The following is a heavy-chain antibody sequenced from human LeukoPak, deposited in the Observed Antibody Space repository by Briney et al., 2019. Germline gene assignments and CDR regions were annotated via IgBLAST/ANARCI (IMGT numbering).Heavy chain of an antibody. CDR3: ARLPRYDSSGYRRPYYFDY. CDR2: IYYSGST. J-gene: IGHJ4*02. Sequence: SETLSLTCTVSGGSISSYYWSWIRQPPGKGLEWIGYIYYSGSTNYNPSLKSLVTISVDTSKNQFSLKLSSVTAADTAVYYCARLPRYDSSGYRRPYYFDYWGQGTLVTVSS. CDR1: GGSISSYY. D-gene: IGHD3-22*01. V-gene: IGHV4-59*08.